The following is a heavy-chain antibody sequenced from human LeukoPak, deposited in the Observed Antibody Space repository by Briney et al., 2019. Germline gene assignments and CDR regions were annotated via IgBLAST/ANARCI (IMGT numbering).Heavy chain of an antibody. CDR2: IKPIFGTA. J-gene: IGHJ3*02. V-gene: IGHV1-69*13. CDR3: ARTSYYDTWGRAFDI. D-gene: IGHD3-22*01. Sequence: SVKVSCKASGGTFSNYAFSWVRQAAGQGLEWMGGIKPIFGTANYAQRFHGRVTITADESTSTAYMELSSLRSEDTAVYYCARTSYYDTWGRAFDIWGQGTMVTVSS. CDR1: GGTFSNYA.